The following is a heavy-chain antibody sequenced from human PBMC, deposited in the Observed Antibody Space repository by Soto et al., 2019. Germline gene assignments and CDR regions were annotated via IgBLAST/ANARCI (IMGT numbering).Heavy chain of an antibody. CDR1: GGTFSSYA. V-gene: IGHV1-69*12. CDR3: ARARRIVATLSDWFDP. CDR2: IIPIFGTA. J-gene: IGHJ5*02. Sequence: QVQLVQSGAEVKKPGSSVKVSCKASGGTFSSYAISWVRQAPGQGLEWMGGIIPIFGTANYAQKFQGRVTITADESTSPAYMELSSLRSEDTAVYYCARARRIVATLSDWFDPWGQGTLVTVSS. D-gene: IGHD5-12*01.